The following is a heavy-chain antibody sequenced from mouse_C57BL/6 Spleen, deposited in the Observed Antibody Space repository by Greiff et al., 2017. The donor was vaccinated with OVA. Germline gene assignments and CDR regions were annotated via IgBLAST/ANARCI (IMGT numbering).Heavy chain of an antibody. Sequence: EVKLVESGAELVKPGASVKLSCTASGFNIKDYYMHWVKQRTEQGLEWIGRIDPEDGETKYAPKFQGKATITADTSSNTAYLQLSSLTSEDTAVYYCARSTMVTTPFDYWGQGTTRTVSS. V-gene: IGHV14-2*01. CDR1: GFNIKDYY. CDR3: ARSTMVTTPFDY. CDR2: IDPEDGET. J-gene: IGHJ2*01. D-gene: IGHD2-2*01.